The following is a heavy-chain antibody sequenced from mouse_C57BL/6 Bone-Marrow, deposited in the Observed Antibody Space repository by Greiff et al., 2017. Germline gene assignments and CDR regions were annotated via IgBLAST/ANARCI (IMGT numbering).Heavy chain of an antibody. Sequence: QVQLKQSGAELVKPGASVKLSCKASGYTFTSYWMQWVKQRPGQGLEWIGEIDPSDSYTNYNQKFEGKATLTVDTSSSTAYMQLSSLTSEDSAVYYCARGSSYAMDYWGQGTSVTVSS. CDR3: ARGSSYAMDY. J-gene: IGHJ4*01. CDR2: IDPSDSYT. V-gene: IGHV1-50*01. D-gene: IGHD1-1*01. CDR1: GYTFTSYW.